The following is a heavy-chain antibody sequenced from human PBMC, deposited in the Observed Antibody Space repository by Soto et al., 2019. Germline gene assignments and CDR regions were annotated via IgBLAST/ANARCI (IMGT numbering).Heavy chain of an antibody. D-gene: IGHD2-2*01. J-gene: IGHJ3*02. V-gene: IGHV1-8*01. CDR3: ARGIPTYCSSTSCYDVDAFVS. CDR1: GYTFTSYD. Sequence: ASVKVSCKASGYTFTSYDINWVRQATGQGLEWMGWMNPNSGNTGYAQKFQGRVTMTRNTSISTAYMELSSLRSEDTAVYYCARGIPTYCSSTSCYDVDAFVSWGQGTMVT. CDR2: MNPNSGNT.